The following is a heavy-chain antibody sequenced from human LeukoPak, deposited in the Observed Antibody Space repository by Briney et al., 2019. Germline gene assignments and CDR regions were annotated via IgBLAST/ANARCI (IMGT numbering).Heavy chain of an antibody. CDR2: IYYSGST. Sequence: PSETLSLTCSVSGGSISSSSYYWGWIRQPPGKVLEWIGSIYYSGSTYSNPSLKSRVTISVNTAKNQFSLKLSSVTAADTAVYYCAGQDIVVVPAAIDYWGQGTLVTVSS. J-gene: IGHJ4*02. V-gene: IGHV4-39*01. D-gene: IGHD2-2*02. CDR3: AGQDIVVVPAAIDY. CDR1: GGSISSSSYY.